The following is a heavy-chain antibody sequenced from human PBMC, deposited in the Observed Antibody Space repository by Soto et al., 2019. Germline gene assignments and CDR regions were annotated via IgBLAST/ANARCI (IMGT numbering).Heavy chain of an antibody. D-gene: IGHD2-15*01. CDR2: ISGTGGT. CDR3: ATARRGDYCSGGICYSPDY. V-gene: IGHV3-23*01. Sequence: EVQLWESGGGLVQPGGSLRLSCAVSGFTFSSHGMSWVRQAPGKGLEWVSAISGTGGTYYADAVKGRFAISRDNSKNAIYLQMNNLRDADTGVYYCATARRGDYCSGGICYSPDYWGQGTLVIVSS. J-gene: IGHJ4*02. CDR1: GFTFSSHG.